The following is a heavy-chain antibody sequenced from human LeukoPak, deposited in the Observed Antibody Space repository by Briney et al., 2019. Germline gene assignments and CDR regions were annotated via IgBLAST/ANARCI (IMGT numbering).Heavy chain of an antibody. Sequence: PSETLSLTCTVSGASISGYYWSSIRQPPGKGLESIGYVSYSASTNYHPSLNSRVTISLATSKSQFSLKLNSVTAADTAVYFFARRDSSSYWYFDLWGRGTLVTVSS. V-gene: IGHV4-59*08. CDR2: VSYSAST. CDR3: ARRDSSSYWYFDL. J-gene: IGHJ2*01. D-gene: IGHD3-22*01. CDR1: GASISGYY.